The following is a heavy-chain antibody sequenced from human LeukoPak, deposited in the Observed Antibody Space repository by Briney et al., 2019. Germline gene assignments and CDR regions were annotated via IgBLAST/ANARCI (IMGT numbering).Heavy chain of an antibody. Sequence: PGGSLRLSCAASGSTFNNYAMSWVRPAPGKGLGWVSAISGSGGSTYYADSVKGRFTISRDNSKNTLYLQMNSLRAEDTAVYYCAKSPAPPPSGSYPYQFDYWGQGTLVTVSS. CDR3: AKSPAPPPSGSYPYQFDY. V-gene: IGHV3-23*01. CDR2: ISGSGGST. J-gene: IGHJ4*02. D-gene: IGHD3-10*01. CDR1: GSTFNNYA.